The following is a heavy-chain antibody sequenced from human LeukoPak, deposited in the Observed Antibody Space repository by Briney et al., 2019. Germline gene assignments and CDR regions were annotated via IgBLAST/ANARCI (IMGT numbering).Heavy chain of an antibody. D-gene: IGHD3-10*01. CDR1: GYTFTSYY. J-gene: IGHJ4*02. CDR3: ARTLGLGTMVRGVIGY. V-gene: IGHV1-46*01. Sequence: ASVKVSCKASGYTFTSYYMHWVRQAPGQGLEWMGIINPSGGSTSYAQKFQGRVTMTRDTSTSTVYMELSSLRSEDTAVYYCARTLGLGTMVRGVIGYWGQGTLVTVSS. CDR2: INPSGGST.